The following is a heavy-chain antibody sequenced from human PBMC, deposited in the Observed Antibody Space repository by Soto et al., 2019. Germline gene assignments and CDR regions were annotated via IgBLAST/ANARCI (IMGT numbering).Heavy chain of an antibody. Sequence: GGSLRLSCAASGFTFSSYWMSWVRQAPGKGLEWVANIKQDGSEKYYVDSVKGRFTISRDNAKNSLYLQMNSLRAEDTAVYYCARGNRDGYRADAFDIWGQGTMVTVSS. CDR3: ARGNRDGYRADAFDI. V-gene: IGHV3-7*04. D-gene: IGHD5-12*01. CDR2: IKQDGSEK. CDR1: GFTFSSYW. J-gene: IGHJ3*02.